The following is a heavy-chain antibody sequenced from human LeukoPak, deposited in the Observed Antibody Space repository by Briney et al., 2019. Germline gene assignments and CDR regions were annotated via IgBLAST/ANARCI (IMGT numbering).Heavy chain of an antibody. V-gene: IGHV5-51*01. D-gene: IGHD4-17*01. CDR3: ARHGTPTAHFDY. CDR2: IYPGDSDT. J-gene: IGHJ4*02. Sequence: HGESLKISCKTSGYNFINNWISWVRQMPGKGLEWMGIIYPGDSDTRYSPSFQGQVTISADKSISTAYLQWSSLKASDTTMYYCARHGTPTAHFDYWGQGTLVTVSS. CDR1: GYNFINNW.